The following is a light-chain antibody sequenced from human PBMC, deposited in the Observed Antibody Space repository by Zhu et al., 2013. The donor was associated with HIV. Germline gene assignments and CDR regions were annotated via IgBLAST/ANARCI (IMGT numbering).Light chain of an antibody. CDR2: GAS. CDR3: LQDHNYPRT. CDR1: QGIRND. J-gene: IGKJ1*01. V-gene: IGKV1-6*01. Sequence: AIQMTQSPSSLSVSVGDRVTITCRASQGIRNDVAWYQQKPGKAPRILIYGASSLQSGVPSRFSGSGSGTDFTLTISSLQPEDFASYYCLQDHNYPRTFGQGTKVEIK.